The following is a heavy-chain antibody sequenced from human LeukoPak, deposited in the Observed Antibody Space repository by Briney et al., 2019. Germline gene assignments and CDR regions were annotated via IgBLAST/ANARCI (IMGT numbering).Heavy chain of an antibody. CDR2: VSYDGSTK. J-gene: IGHJ3*02. V-gene: IGHV3-30-3*01. CDR3: AREGSSAGADAFDI. CDR1: GFTFSSYA. D-gene: IGHD6-6*01. Sequence: GGSLRLSCAASGFTFSSYAMHWVRQAPGKGLEWVAFVSYDGSTKHYADSVKGRFTISRDSSKNTLYLQMNSLRADDTAIYYCAREGSSAGADAFDIWVQGTMVTVSS.